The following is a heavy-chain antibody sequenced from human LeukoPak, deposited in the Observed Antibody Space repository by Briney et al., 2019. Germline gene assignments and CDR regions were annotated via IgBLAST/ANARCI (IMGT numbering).Heavy chain of an antibody. CDR3: AREFGSSSFYYYYGMDV. D-gene: IGHD6-6*01. CDR2: ISSSSSYT. CDR1: GFTFSDYY. Sequence: GGSLRLSCAASGFTFSDYYMSWIRQAPGTGLEWVSYISSSSSYTNYADSVKGRFTISRDNAKNSLYLQMNSLRAEDTAVYYCAREFGSSSFYYYYGMDVWGQGTTVTVSS. V-gene: IGHV3-11*06. J-gene: IGHJ6*02.